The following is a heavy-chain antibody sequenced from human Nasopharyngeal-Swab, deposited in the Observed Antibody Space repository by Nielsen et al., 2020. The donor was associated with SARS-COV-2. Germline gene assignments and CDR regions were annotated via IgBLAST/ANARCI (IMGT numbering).Heavy chain of an antibody. D-gene: IGHD3-16*02. CDR1: GFTFSSYA. CDR2: ISASGGST. J-gene: IGHJ4*02. Sequence: GGSLRLSCAASGFTFSSYAMSWVRLAPGKGLAWVSVISASGGSTYYADSVQGRFTISRDYSKTTLYLQMNSLRAEDTAVYYCAKALTPYVWGSYRYMDYWGQGTLVTVSS. CDR3: AKALTPYVWGSYRYMDY. V-gene: IGHV3-23*01.